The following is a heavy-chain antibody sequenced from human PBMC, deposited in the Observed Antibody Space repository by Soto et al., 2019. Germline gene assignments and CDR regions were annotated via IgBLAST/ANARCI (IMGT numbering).Heavy chain of an antibody. V-gene: IGHV3-33*01. CDR2: IWYDGSNK. J-gene: IGHJ4*02. D-gene: IGHD3-22*01. CDR3: ARGDVDYDSICYYSPLTGYIYD. Sequence: GGSLRLSCAASGFTFSSYGMHWVRQAPGKGLEWVAVIWYDGSNKYYADSVKGRFTISRDNSKNTLYLQMNSLRAEDTAVYHCARGDVDYDSICYYSPLTGYIYDWGQGTLVPVAS. CDR1: GFTFSSYG.